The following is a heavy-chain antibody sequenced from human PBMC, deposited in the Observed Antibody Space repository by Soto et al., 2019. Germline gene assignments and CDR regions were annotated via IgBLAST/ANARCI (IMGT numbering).Heavy chain of an antibody. CDR3: VKNSDNFAYTAHRPEDC. J-gene: IGHJ4*02. CDR2: ITWNSASI. CDR1: GFTFDDYT. Sequence: EVQLVESGGGLVQPGMSLSLSCTASGFTFDDYTMHWVRQAPGKGLEWVAHITWNSASIDYADSVKGRFSISRDNAKSSLYIQMNSLRTEDTAFYYCVKNSDNFAYTAHRPEDCWGQGTRVTVS. D-gene: IGHD2-2*01. V-gene: IGHV3-9*01.